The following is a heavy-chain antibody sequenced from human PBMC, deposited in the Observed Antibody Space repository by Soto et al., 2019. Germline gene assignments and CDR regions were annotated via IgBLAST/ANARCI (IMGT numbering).Heavy chain of an antibody. V-gene: IGHV1-69*01. CDR1: GGTFSSYA. D-gene: IGHD6-13*01. CDR2: IIPIFGTA. Sequence: QVQLVQSGAEVKKPGSSVKVSCKASGGTFSSYAISWVRQAPGQGLEWMGGIIPIFGTANYAQKFQGRVTITADESTSTAYMELGSLRSEDTAVYYWARIGFSYSSSWYYAFDIWGQGTMVTVSS. CDR3: ARIGFSYSSSWYYAFDI. J-gene: IGHJ3*02.